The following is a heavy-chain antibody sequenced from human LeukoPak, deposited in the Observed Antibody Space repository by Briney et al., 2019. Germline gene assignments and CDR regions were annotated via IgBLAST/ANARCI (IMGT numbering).Heavy chain of an antibody. J-gene: IGHJ4*02. CDR2: MNPNSGNT. D-gene: IGHD4-11*01. CDR1: GYTFTSYD. Sequence: ASVKVSCKASGYTFTSYDINWVRQATRQGLEWMGWMNPNSGNTGYAQKFQGRVTITRNTSISTAYMELSSLRSEDTAVYYCARGERDHFSKNFDYWGQGTLVTVSS. V-gene: IGHV1-8*03. CDR3: ARGERDHFSKNFDY.